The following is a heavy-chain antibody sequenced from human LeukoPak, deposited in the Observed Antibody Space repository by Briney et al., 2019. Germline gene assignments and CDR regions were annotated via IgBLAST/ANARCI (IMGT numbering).Heavy chain of an antibody. V-gene: IGHV3-23*01. CDR2: ISGNGGST. CDR1: GFIFSGYA. CDR3: AKDRASTVSYAFDI. J-gene: IGHJ3*02. Sequence: GGSLRLSCAAPGFIFSGYAMNWVRQAPGKGLEWVSFISGNGGSTDYADSVKGRFTISRDTSKSTLYLQMNSLRAQDTAIYYCAKDRASTVSYAFDIWGQGTMVTVSS. D-gene: IGHD1-26*01.